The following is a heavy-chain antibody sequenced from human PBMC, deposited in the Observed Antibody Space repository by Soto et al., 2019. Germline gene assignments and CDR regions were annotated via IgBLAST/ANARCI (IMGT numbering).Heavy chain of an antibody. V-gene: IGHV3-23*01. D-gene: IGHD6-13*01. Sequence: EVQLLESGGGLVQPGGSLRLSCAASGFTFSNYAMTWVRQAPGKGLEWVSVITGSGGGTYFVDSVKGRFTISRDNSKNTVYLQMNSLRAEDTALYYCEKRPLTAAGFDYWGQGTLVTVSS. CDR2: ITGSGGGT. J-gene: IGHJ4*02. CDR1: GFTFSNYA. CDR3: EKRPLTAAGFDY.